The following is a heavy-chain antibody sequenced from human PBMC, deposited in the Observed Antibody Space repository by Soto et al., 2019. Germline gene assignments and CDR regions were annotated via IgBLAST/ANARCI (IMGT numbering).Heavy chain of an antibody. V-gene: IGHV3-21*01. D-gene: IGHD2-2*01. Sequence: EVQLVESGGGLVKPGGSLRLSCAASGFTFSSYSMNWVRQAPGKGLEWVSSISSSSSYIYYADSVKGRFTISRDNAKNSLYLQMNSLRAEETAVYYCASDGNDIVVVPAAVIDYYYYGMDVWGQGTTVTFSS. J-gene: IGHJ6*02. CDR2: ISSSSSYI. CDR1: GFTFSSYS. CDR3: ASDGNDIVVVPAAVIDYYYYGMDV.